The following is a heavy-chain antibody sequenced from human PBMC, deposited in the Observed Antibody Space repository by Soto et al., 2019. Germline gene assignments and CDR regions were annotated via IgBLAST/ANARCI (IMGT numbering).Heavy chain of an antibody. Sequence: SQTLSLTCAISGDSVSSNSAAWNWIRQSPSRGLEWLGRTYYRSKWYNDYAVSVKSRITINPDTSKNQFSLRLNSVTPEDTAVYYCARDLIYYGSGSYLYYFDYWGQGTLVTVSS. CDR2: TYYRSKWYN. D-gene: IGHD3-10*01. V-gene: IGHV6-1*01. CDR1: GDSVSSNSAA. CDR3: ARDLIYYGSGSYLYYFDY. J-gene: IGHJ4*02.